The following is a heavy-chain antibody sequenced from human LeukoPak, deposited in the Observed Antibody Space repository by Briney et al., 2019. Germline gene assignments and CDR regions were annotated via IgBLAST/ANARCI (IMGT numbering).Heavy chain of an antibody. CDR2: IYYSGST. Sequence: SETLSLTCTVSGGSINNYYWSWIRQSPGKGLEWIGYIYYSGSTNYNPSLKSRVTISVDTSKNQFSLKLSSVTAADTAVYYCTRDHYYDSSGYTFRHWGQGTLVTVSS. CDR1: GGSINNYY. V-gene: IGHV4-59*01. CDR3: TRDHYYDSSGYTFRH. J-gene: IGHJ1*01. D-gene: IGHD3-22*01.